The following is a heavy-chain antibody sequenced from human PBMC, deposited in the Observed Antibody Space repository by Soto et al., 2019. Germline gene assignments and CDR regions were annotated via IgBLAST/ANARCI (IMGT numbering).Heavy chain of an antibody. CDR3: ALMGPDCSGGSCYSVFYYMDV. CDR2: ISSSSSYI. V-gene: IGHV3-21*01. Sequence: GGSLRLSCAASGFTFSSYSMNWVRQAPGKGLEWVSSISSSSSYIYYADSVKDRFTISRDNAKNSLYLQMNTLRAEDTAVYYCALMGPDCSGGSCYSVFYYMDVWGKGTTVTVSS. CDR1: GFTFSSYS. J-gene: IGHJ6*03. D-gene: IGHD2-15*01.